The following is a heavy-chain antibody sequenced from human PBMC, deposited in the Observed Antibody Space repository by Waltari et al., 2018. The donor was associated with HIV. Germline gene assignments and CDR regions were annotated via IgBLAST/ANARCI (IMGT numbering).Heavy chain of an antibody. Sequence: QVQLVESGGGVVQPGRSLRLYCVASGFSFRTYGLPWVRQAPGKGRDWVAVIWYDGSNKYYSDSVKGRFSIYRDNSKNTLYLQMNSLSAEDTAVYFCARDRVVVAATEFSMDYWGQGTLVTVSS. CDR2: IWYDGSNK. CDR1: GFSFRTYG. V-gene: IGHV3-33*01. CDR3: ARDRVVVAATEFSMDY. D-gene: IGHD2-15*01. J-gene: IGHJ4*02.